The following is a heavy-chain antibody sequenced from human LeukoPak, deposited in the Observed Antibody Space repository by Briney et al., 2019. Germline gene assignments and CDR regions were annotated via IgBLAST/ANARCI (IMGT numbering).Heavy chain of an antibody. Sequence: ASVKVSCKASGYTFTGYYMHWVRQAPGQGLEWMGWINPNSGGTNYAQKFQGRVTMTRDTSISTAYMELSRLRPDDTAVYYCARGYYYGSGSYYPYYYYYGMDVWGQGTTVTVSS. CDR2: INPNSGGT. V-gene: IGHV1-2*02. D-gene: IGHD3-10*01. CDR1: GYTFTGYY. J-gene: IGHJ6*02. CDR3: ARGYYYGSGSYYPYYYYYGMDV.